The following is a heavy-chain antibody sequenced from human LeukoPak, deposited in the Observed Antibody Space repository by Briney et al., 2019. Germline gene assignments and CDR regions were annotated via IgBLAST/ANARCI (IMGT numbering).Heavy chain of an antibody. CDR2: IKSKNVGGTT. CDR3: ITEYYGSAMY. Sequence: PGGSLRLSCAASGFTFGTAWMSWVRQAPGKGLEWVGRIKSKNVGGTTEFTAPVKGRFTISRDDSKNTVYLQMNSLRTEDTAVYYCITEYYGSAMYWGQGALVTVSS. D-gene: IGHD3-10*01. J-gene: IGHJ4*02. CDR1: GFTFGTAW. V-gene: IGHV3-15*01.